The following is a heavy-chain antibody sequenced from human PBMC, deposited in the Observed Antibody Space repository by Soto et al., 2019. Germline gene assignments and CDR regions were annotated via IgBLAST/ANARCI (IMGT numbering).Heavy chain of an antibody. Sequence: PXDSLTISRQGSGYSFTDYWICLVRQMPGKGLEWMGIIYPGDSDTRYSPSFQGQVTISADKSINTAYLQWSSLKASDTAMYYCARHRINLLGAYDFWGQGTMVTVSS. CDR2: IYPGDSDT. CDR3: ARHRINLLGAYDF. D-gene: IGHD3-10*01. V-gene: IGHV5-51*01. J-gene: IGHJ3*01. CDR1: GYSFTDYW.